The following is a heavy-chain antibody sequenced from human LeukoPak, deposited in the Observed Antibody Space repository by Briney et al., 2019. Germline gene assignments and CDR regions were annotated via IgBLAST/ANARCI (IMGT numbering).Heavy chain of an antibody. CDR3: AREGSSGYLSWFDP. CDR1: GGSISSYY. V-gene: IGHV4-59*01. CDR2: IYYSGGT. J-gene: IGHJ5*02. D-gene: IGHD3-22*01. Sequence: SETLSLTCTVSGGSISSYYWSWIRQPPGKGLEWIGYIYYSGGTNYNPSLKSRVTISVDTSKNQFSLKLSSVTAADTAVYYCAREGSSGYLSWFDPWGQGALVTVSS.